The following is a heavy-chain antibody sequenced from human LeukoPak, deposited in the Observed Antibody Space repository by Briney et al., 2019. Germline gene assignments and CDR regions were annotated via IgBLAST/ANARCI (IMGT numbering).Heavy chain of an antibody. V-gene: IGHV3-7*05. J-gene: IGHJ4*02. CDR3: ARDLDY. Sequence: GGSLRLSCAASGFTFDDYAMHWVRQAPGRGLEWVANIKQDGSDKYYVDSVKGRFTISRDNAKNSLYLQMNSLRAEDTAVYYCARDLDYWGQGTLVTVSS. CDR2: IKQDGSDK. CDR1: GFTFDDYA.